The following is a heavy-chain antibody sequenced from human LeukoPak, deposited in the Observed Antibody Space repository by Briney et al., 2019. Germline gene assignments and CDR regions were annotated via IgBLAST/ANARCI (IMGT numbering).Heavy chain of an antibody. CDR2: IYYTGST. J-gene: IGHJ4*02. CDR1: GGSISGYY. D-gene: IGHD3-3*01. CDR3: ARFRPSESRSGQVTSLDF. V-gene: IGHV4-59*01. Sequence: SQTLSLTCTVSGGSISGYYWSWIRQPPGKGLDLIGHIYYTGSTKYNPSLKSRATISLDTSDNRVSLRLTSVNTADTAVYYCARFRPSESRSGQVTSLDFWGQGILVTVSS.